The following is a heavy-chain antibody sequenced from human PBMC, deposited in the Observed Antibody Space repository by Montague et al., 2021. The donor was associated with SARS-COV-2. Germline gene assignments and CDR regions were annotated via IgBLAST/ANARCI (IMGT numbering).Heavy chain of an antibody. D-gene: IGHD2-15*01. Sequence: SETLSLTCTVSGGSISSSSYYWGWIRQPPGKGLEWIGSIYYSGSTYYNPSLKSRVTISVDTSKNQFSLKLRSVTAADTAVYYCARAPPAYWGFVVMVAAHFDYWGQGTLVTVSS. J-gene: IGHJ4*02. CDR1: GGSISSSSYY. CDR2: IYYSGST. V-gene: IGHV4-39*07. CDR3: ARAPPAYWGFVVMVAAHFDY.